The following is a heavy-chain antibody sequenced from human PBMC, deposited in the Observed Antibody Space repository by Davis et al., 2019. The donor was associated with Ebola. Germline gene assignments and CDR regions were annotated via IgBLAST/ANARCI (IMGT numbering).Heavy chain of an antibody. D-gene: IGHD3-10*01. Sequence: MPGGSLRLSCAVYGGSFSGYYWSWIRQPPGKGLEWIGYIYYSGSTNYNPSLKSRVTISVDTSKNQFSLKLSSVTAADTAVYYCARGGGWGGHGMDVWGQGTTVTVSS. V-gene: IGHV4-59*01. CDR1: GGSFSGYY. CDR2: IYYSGST. J-gene: IGHJ6*02. CDR3: ARGGGWGGHGMDV.